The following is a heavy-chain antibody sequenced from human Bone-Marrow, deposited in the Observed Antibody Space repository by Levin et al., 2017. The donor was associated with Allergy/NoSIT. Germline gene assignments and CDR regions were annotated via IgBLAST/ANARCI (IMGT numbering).Heavy chain of an antibody. J-gene: IGHJ4*02. CDR1: GFTFDDYA. V-gene: IGHV3-9*01. CDR3: AKATYSSLKGLWDY. D-gene: IGHD6-13*01. Sequence: GGSLRLSCAASGFTFDDYAMHWVRQAPGKGLEWVSGISWNSGSIGYADSVKGRFTISRDNAKNSLYLQMNSLRAEDTALYYGAKATYSSLKGLWDYWGQGTLVTVSS. CDR2: ISWNSGSI.